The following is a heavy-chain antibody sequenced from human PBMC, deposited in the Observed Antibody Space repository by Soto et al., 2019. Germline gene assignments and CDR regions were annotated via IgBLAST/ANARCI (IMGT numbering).Heavy chain of an antibody. V-gene: IGHV3-11*01. D-gene: IGHD6-6*01. CDR1: GFPFSDYY. CDR2: ISISGSTI. CDR3: ARAVGARKAARNFDY. Sequence: QVQLVESGGGLVKPVGALRLSCAASGFPFSDYYMSWIRQAPGKGLEWVSYISISGSTIYYADSVKGRFTISRDNAKNSLYLQMNSLRAADTAVYYCARAVGARKAARNFDYGGQGTLFTVSS. J-gene: IGHJ4*02.